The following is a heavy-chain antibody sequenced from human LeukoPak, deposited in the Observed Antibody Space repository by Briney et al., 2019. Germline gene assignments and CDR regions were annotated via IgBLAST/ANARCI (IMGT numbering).Heavy chain of an antibody. CDR3: AIGQWLAPFDY. CDR1: GFTFSSYA. Sequence: GGSLRLSCAASGFTFSSYAMSWVRQAPGKGLEWVSAISGSGGSTYYADSVKRRFTISRDNSKNTLYLQMNSLRAEDTAVYYCAIGQWLAPFDYWGQGTLVTVSS. CDR2: ISGSGGST. V-gene: IGHV3-23*01. J-gene: IGHJ4*02. D-gene: IGHD6-19*01.